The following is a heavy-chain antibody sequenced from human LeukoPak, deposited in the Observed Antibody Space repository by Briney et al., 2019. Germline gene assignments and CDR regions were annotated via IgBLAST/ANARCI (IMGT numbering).Heavy chain of an antibody. V-gene: IGHV3-33*01. D-gene: IGHD3-22*01. J-gene: IGHJ4*02. Sequence: GRSLRLSCAASGFTFSTYGMHWVRQAPGKGLEWVAVIWYDGSNKYYADSVKGRLIISRDNSKNALYLQINSLRAEDTAVYYCAMHYASSGFYYYLDYWGQGTLVTVSS. CDR2: IWYDGSNK. CDR3: AMHYASSGFYYYLDY. CDR1: GFTFSTYG.